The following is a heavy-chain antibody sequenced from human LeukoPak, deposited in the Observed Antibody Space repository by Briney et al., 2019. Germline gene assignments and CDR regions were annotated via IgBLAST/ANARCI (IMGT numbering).Heavy chain of an antibody. J-gene: IGHJ4*02. V-gene: IGHV4-59*01. D-gene: IGHD3-22*01. CDR2: IYYSGST. CDR1: GGSISSYY. CDR3: ASYDSSGYSFDY. Sequence: SETLSLTCTVSGGSISSYYWSWIRQPPGKGLEWIGYIYYSGSTNYNPSPKSRLTISVDTSKNQFSLKLTSVTAAYTAVYYCASYDSSGYSFDYWGEGTLVTVSS.